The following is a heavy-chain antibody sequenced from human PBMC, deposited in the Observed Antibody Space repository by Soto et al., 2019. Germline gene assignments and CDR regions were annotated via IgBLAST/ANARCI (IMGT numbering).Heavy chain of an antibody. D-gene: IGHD6-6*01. V-gene: IGHV6-1*01. Sequence: PSQTLSLTCAISGDSVSINSAGWNWIRQSPSRGLECLGRTYYRSKWYNDYAVSVKSRITINPDTSKNQFSLQLNSVTPEDTAVYYCARGSTGHVSIAARRYYYYYGMDVGGQGTTVPVSS. J-gene: IGHJ6*02. CDR2: TYYRSKWYN. CDR1: GDSVSINSAG. CDR3: ARGSTGHVSIAARRYYYYYGMDV.